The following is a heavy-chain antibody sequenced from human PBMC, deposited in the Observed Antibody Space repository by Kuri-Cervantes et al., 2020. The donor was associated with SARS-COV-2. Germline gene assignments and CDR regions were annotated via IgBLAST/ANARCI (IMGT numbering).Heavy chain of an antibody. CDR2: IKQNGSGK. J-gene: IGHJ6*02. CDR3: ARDLYNPDCSSSCCRSSGIDV. D-gene: IGHD2-2*01. Sequence: GESLKISCAASGFTFSSYWMSWVRQAPGKGLEWVSNIKQNGSGKYYVDSVKGRFTISRDNAKNSLYLQMNSLRAEDTAVYYCARDLYNPDCSSSCCRSSGIDVWGQGTTVTVSS. V-gene: IGHV3-7*01. CDR1: GFTFSSYW.